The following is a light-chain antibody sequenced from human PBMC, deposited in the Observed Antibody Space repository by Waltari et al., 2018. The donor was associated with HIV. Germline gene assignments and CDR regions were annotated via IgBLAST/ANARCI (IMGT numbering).Light chain of an antibody. Sequence: SSDLTQPPSLSVSPGQTATITCSGDSLQKQFGYWYQQKAGQAPVLIINKDRERPSGIPERFSGSSSGTTVTLTITEVQAEDEADYHCQSADSSGSFWVFGGGTKLTVL. CDR2: KDR. CDR1: SLQKQF. J-gene: IGLJ3*02. CDR3: QSADSSGSFWV. V-gene: IGLV3-25*03.